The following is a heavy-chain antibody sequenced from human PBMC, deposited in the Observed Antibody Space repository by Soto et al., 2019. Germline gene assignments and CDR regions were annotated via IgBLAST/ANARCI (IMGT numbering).Heavy chain of an antibody. V-gene: IGHV5-10-1*01. D-gene: IGHD6-19*01. CDR1: GYTFSGHW. CDR3: ARHGAAIWLGY. J-gene: IGHJ4*02. Sequence: GESLKISCKTSGYTFSGHWNSWVRQVPGKGLQWMGNIDPSDSYINYNPAFRGHVTFSVDKSSSTAYLHWRSLGPSDTAIYYCARHGAAIWLGYWGQGTLVTVSS. CDR2: IDPSDSYI.